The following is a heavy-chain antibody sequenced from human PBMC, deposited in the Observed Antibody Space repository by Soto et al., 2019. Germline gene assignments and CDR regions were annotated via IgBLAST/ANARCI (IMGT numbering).Heavy chain of an antibody. CDR3: ARQAGRDSSSIAY. CDR2: IYYSGST. Sequence: QLQLQESGPGLVKPSETLSLTCTVSGGSISSSSYYWGWIRQPPGKGLEWIGSIYYSGSTYYNPSLTSRVTISVDTSKNQFSLKLSSVTAADTAVYYCARQAGRDSSSIAYWGQGTLVTVSS. CDR1: GGSISSSSYY. J-gene: IGHJ4*02. D-gene: IGHD6-6*01. V-gene: IGHV4-39*01.